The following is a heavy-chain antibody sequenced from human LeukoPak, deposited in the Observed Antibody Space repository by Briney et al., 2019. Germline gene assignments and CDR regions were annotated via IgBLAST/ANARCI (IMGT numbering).Heavy chain of an antibody. J-gene: IGHJ4*02. Sequence: GGSLRLSCAASGFTFSDYYMSWIRQAPGKGLEWVSSISSSSSYIYYADSVKGRFTISRDNAKNSLYLQMNSLRAEDTAVYYCARDLAGGSSWNNYWGQGTLVTVSS. D-gene: IGHD6-13*01. CDR3: ARDLAGGSSWNNY. V-gene: IGHV3-11*06. CDR1: GFTFSDYY. CDR2: ISSSSSYI.